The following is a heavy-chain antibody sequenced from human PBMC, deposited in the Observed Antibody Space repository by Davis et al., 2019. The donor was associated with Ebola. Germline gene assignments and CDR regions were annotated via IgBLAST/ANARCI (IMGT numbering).Heavy chain of an antibody. Sequence: ASVKVSCKASGFILTNYAIHWVRQAPGQRLEWMGWVHGGNGNTNYAQKLQGRVTMTTDTSTSTAYMELRSLRSDDTAVYYCARAERVRGVHDAFDIWGQGTMVTVSS. CDR3: ARAERVRGVHDAFDI. V-gene: IGHV1-3*01. D-gene: IGHD3-10*01. J-gene: IGHJ3*02. CDR2: VHGGNGNT. CDR1: GFILTNYA.